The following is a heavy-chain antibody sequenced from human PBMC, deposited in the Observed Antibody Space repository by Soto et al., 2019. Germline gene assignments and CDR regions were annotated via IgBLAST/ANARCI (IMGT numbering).Heavy chain of an antibody. Sequence: SETLSLTCAVYGGSFSGYYWSWIRQPPGKGLEWIGEINHSGSTNYNPSLKSRVTISVDTSKNQFSLKLSSVTAADTAVYYCARDILRNVWGSYRSYYYYYYGMDVWGQGTTVPSP. CDR2: INHSGST. D-gene: IGHD3-16*02. CDR3: ARDILRNVWGSYRSYYYYYYGMDV. CDR1: GGSFSGYY. V-gene: IGHV4-34*01. J-gene: IGHJ6*02.